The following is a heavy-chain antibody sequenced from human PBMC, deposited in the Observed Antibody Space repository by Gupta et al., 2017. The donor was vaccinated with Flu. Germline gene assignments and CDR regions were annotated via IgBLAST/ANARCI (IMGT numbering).Heavy chain of an antibody. J-gene: IGHJ5*02. CDR1: DYY. V-gene: IGHV4-34*01. Sequence: DYYWSWIRQPPGKGLEWIGEIHHSGDTNYNPSLKRRVTISLDTSKNQFSLHLTSVTAADTAMYYCARVGLATYGSNWFDPWGQGTLVTVS. CDR2: IHHSGDT. CDR3: ARVGLATYGSNWFDP. D-gene: IGHD1-26*01.